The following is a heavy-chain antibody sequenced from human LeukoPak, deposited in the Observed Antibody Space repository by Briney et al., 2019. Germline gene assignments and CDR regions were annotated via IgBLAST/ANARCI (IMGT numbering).Heavy chain of an antibody. Sequence: GRSLRLSCAASGFTFDDYAMHCVLQAPGKGLEWFSGISWNSGSIGYADSVKGRFTISRDNAKNSLYLQMNSLRAEDTALYYCAKDEDVNSSRRGLWLSRFGSNNLFQHWGQGTLVTVSS. CDR3: AKDEDVNSSRRGLWLSRFGSNNLFQH. D-gene: IGHD6-19*01. CDR1: GFTFDDYA. J-gene: IGHJ1*01. V-gene: IGHV3-9*01. CDR2: ISWNSGSI.